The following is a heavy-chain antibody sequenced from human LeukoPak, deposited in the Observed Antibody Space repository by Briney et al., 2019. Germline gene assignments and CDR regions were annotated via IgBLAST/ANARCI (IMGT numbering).Heavy chain of an antibody. D-gene: IGHD6-13*01. V-gene: IGHV3-30*02. Sequence: PGGSLRLSCAASGFTFSSYGMHWVRQAPGKGLEWVAFIRYDGSNKYYADSVKGRFTISRDNSKNTLYLQMNSLRAEDTAVYYCANTYSSSRRQYYFDYWGQGTLVTVSS. J-gene: IGHJ4*02. CDR2: IRYDGSNK. CDR1: GFTFSSYG. CDR3: ANTYSSSRRQYYFDY.